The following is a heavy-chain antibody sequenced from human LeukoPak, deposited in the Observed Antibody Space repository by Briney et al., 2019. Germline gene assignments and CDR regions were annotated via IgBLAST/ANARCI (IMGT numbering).Heavy chain of an antibody. CDR1: GGSISSSSYY. J-gene: IGHJ3*02. Sequence: SETLSLTCTVSGGSISSSSYYWGWIRQPPGKGLEWIGSIYYSGSTYYNPSLKSRVTISVDTSKNQFSLKLSSVTAADTAVYYCARVTIVVVVAAPYVAFDIWGQGTMVTVSS. V-gene: IGHV4-39*07. CDR3: ARVTIVVVVAAPYVAFDI. D-gene: IGHD2-15*01. CDR2: IYYSGST.